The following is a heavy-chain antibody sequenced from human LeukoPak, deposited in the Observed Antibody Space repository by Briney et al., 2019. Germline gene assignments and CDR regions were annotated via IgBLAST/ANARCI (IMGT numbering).Heavy chain of an antibody. Sequence: GGSLRLSCSASGFSLWGNTTDCGRQAPGQGLEYVSAISSNGAGTYYVDSVKGRFTISRDNSKNTLYLQMGSLRLEDTALSYCVNRGSSRGDYWGQGTLVTVSS. V-gene: IGHV3-64D*09. J-gene: IGHJ4*02. D-gene: IGHD3-10*01. CDR2: ISSNGAGT. CDR3: VNRGSSRGDY. CDR1: GFSLWGNT.